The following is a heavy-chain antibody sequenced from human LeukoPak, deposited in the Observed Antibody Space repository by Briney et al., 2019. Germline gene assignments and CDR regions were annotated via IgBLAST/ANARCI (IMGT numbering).Heavy chain of an antibody. V-gene: IGHV4-31*03. CDR1: GVPVSEGRYS. Sequence: PSQTLSLTCSVSGVPVSEGRYSWTWIRQYPGKGLEWIGYKYYSGSAKYNPSLESRLTISIYTSKNQFSLQLSSVTAADTATYYCATPYCSSISCLDVFNMWGQGTRVTVSS. J-gene: IGHJ3*02. CDR2: KYYSGSA. D-gene: IGHD2-2*01. CDR3: ATPYCSSISCLDVFNM.